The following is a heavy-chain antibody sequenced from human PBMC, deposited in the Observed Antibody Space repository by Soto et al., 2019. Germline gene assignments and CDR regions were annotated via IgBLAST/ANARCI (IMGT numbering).Heavy chain of an antibody. J-gene: IGHJ4*02. D-gene: IGHD3-22*01. Sequence: ASVKVSCKASGYTFTSYAMLWVRQAPGQRLEWMGWINAGNGNTKYSQKFQGRVTITKDTSTSTAYMELSSLRSEDTAVYYCATKATYYYDSSGPSLNYFDYWGQGTLVTVSS. CDR1: GYTFTSYA. CDR2: INAGNGNT. V-gene: IGHV1-3*01. CDR3: ATKATYYYDSSGPSLNYFDY.